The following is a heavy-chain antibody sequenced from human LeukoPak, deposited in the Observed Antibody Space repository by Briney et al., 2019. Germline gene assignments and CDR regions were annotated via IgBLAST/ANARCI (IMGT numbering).Heavy chain of an antibody. V-gene: IGHV1-18*04. CDR1: GYTFTGYY. CDR3: ARDPGYCSGGSCFDY. J-gene: IGHJ4*02. D-gene: IGHD2-15*01. Sequence: ASVKVSCKASGYTFTGYYMHWVRQAPGQGLEWMGWISAYNGNTNYAQKLQGRVTMTTDTSTSTAYMELRSLRSDDTAVYYCARDPGYCSGGSCFDYWGQGTLVTVSS. CDR2: ISAYNGNT.